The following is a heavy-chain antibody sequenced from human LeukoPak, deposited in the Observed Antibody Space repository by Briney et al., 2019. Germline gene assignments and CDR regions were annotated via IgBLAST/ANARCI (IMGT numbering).Heavy chain of an antibody. J-gene: IGHJ4*02. CDR3: ARWRWLQSEFDY. D-gene: IGHD5-24*01. CDR2: IKEDGREK. V-gene: IGHV3-7*01. Sequence: GGSLRLSCAASGFTFSSHSTSWVRQAPGKGLEWVAYIKEDGREKDHVDSVKGRFTISRDNAKNSLYLQMNTLRADDTAVYYCARWRWLQSEFDYWGQGTLVTVSS. CDR1: GFTFSSHS.